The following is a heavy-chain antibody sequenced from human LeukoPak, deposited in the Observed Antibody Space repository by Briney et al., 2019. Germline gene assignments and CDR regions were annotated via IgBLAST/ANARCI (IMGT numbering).Heavy chain of an antibody. Sequence: ASVKVSCKTSGYTFTGYYMHWVRQAPGQGLEWMGWINPNTGGTNYAQNFQGRVTMTSDTSISTAYMELSSLRSDDTAMYYCARAPMIVVVFPPRLDFWGQGTLVTASS. V-gene: IGHV1-2*02. CDR2: INPNTGGT. J-gene: IGHJ4*02. D-gene: IGHD3-22*01. CDR1: GYTFTGYY. CDR3: ARAPMIVVVFPPRLDF.